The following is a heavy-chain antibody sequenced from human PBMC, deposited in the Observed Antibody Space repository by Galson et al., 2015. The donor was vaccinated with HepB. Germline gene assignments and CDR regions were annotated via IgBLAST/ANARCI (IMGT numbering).Heavy chain of an antibody. V-gene: IGHV1-2*04. CDR2: IKPNSGGT. D-gene: IGHD2-15*01. CDR1: GYTFTGYY. Sequence: SVKVSCKASGYTFTGYYMHWVRQAPGQGLEWMGWIKPNSGGTNYAQKFQGWVTMTRDTSISTAYMELSRLRADDTAVYYCERGLGSGDYYYYYYGMDVWGQGTTVTVSS. CDR3: ERGLGSGDYYYYYYGMDV. J-gene: IGHJ6*02.